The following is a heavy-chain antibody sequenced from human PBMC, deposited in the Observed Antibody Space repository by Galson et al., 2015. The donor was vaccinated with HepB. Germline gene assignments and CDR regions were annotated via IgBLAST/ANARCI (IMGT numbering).Heavy chain of an antibody. CDR1: GYTFTSYY. CDR2: INPSGGST. D-gene: IGHD2-2*01. J-gene: IGHJ6*03. CDR3: ARAAVPAASEGYYYYYMDV. V-gene: IGHV1-46*01. Sequence: SVKVSCKASGYTFTSYYMHWVRQAPGQGLEWMGIINPSGGSTSYAQKFQGRVTMTRDTSTSTVYMELSSLRSEDTAVYYCARAAVPAASEGYYYYYMDVWGKGTTVTVSS.